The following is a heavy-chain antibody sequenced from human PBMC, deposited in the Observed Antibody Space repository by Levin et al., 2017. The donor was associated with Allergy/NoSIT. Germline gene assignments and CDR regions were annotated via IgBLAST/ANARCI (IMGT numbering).Heavy chain of an antibody. CDR3: VKNSAQWELRSYYDS. Sequence: RPGGSLRLSCAASGFTFSSYGMHWVRQAPGKGLEWLAVISYDGSSKYYTDSVKGRFTISRDNSKSTLYLQMNSLRPEDTAMYYCVKNSAQWELRSYYDSWGQGTLVTVSS. CDR2: ISYDGSSK. CDR1: GFTFSSYG. V-gene: IGHV3-30*18. D-gene: IGHD1-26*01. J-gene: IGHJ4*02.